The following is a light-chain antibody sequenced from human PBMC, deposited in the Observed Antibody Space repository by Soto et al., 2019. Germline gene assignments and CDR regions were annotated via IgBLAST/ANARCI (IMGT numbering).Light chain of an antibody. CDR2: GTF. V-gene: IGKV3-11*01. CDR1: QSVNSN. Sequence: DIVMTQSPATLSVSPGERHTLSCRASQSVNSNLAWYQQKPGQAPRLLIFGTFTRATGIPDRFSGSGSGTDFTLTISSLEPEDFAVYYCQQRSNWPRTFGQGTKV. J-gene: IGKJ1*01. CDR3: QQRSNWPRT.